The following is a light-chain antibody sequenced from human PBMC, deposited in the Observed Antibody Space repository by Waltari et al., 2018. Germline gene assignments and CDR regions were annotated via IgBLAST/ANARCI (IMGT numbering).Light chain of an antibody. CDR2: DAS. V-gene: IGKV3-11*01. J-gene: IGKJ5*01. CDR1: QRVSSY. CDR3: QQRSNWPIT. Sequence: EIVLTQSPATLSLSPGERATLSCRASQRVSSYLAWYQQKPGQAPRLLIYDASNRATGIPARFSGSGSGKDFTLTISSLEPEDFAVYYCQQRSNWPITFGQGTRLEIK.